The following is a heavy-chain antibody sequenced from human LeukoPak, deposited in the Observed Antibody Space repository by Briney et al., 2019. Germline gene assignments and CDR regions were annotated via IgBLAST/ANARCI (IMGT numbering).Heavy chain of an antibody. CDR1: GFTFSSYT. D-gene: IGHD3-22*01. CDR2: ISSDGGTT. V-gene: IGHV3-64*01. J-gene: IGHJ4*02. Sequence: PGGSLRLSCAASGFTFSSYTMHWVRQAPGKGLAYVSGISSDGGTTYYGNSVKGRFTISRDNSKNTVYLQMGSLRAEDMAVYYCARGNYYDSSGYYSYWGQGTLVTVSS. CDR3: ARGNYYDSSGYYSY.